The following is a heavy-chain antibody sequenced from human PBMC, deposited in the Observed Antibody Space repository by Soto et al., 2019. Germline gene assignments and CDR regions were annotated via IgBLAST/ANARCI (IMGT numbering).Heavy chain of an antibody. Sequence: SETLSLTCTVSGASISGYYWSWIRKSAGKGLEWIGRIYATGTTDYNPSLKSRVMMSVDASKKQFSLRLRSVTAADTAVYYCVRDGTKTLRDWFDPWGQGISVTVSS. J-gene: IGHJ5*02. V-gene: IGHV4-4*07. D-gene: IGHD1-1*01. CDR2: IYATGTT. CDR3: VRDGTKTLRDWFDP. CDR1: GASISGYY.